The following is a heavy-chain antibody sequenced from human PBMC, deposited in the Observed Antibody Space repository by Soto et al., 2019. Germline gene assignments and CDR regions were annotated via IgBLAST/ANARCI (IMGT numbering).Heavy chain of an antibody. CDR3: AKDAISGDGIWLMDS. V-gene: IGHV3-23*01. J-gene: IGHJ5*02. CDR1: GFTFLNYA. Sequence: GGSLRVSCAASGFTFLNYAMTWARQAPGKGLEWVSSLLRSGSSAYYADSVRGRFTISSDTSANPLYLQMDNLRAEDTAIYYCAKDAISGDGIWLMDSWGQGTVVTVSS. D-gene: IGHD4-17*01. CDR2: LLRSGSSA.